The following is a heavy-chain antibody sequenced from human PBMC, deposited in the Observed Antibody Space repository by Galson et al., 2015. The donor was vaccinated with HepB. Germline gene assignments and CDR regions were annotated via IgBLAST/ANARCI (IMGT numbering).Heavy chain of an antibody. D-gene: IGHD1-1*01. CDR3: ASEPTKANEGY. J-gene: IGHJ4*02. CDR1: GFTLSRFW. V-gene: IGHV3-7*03. Sequence: SLRLSCAASGFTLSRFWMSWVRQAPGKGLEWVANINQDGSQNNYVDSVEGRFTISRDYAKNSLYLQMRSLRAEDTAVYYCASEPTKANEGYWGQGTLVSVSS. CDR2: INQDGSQN.